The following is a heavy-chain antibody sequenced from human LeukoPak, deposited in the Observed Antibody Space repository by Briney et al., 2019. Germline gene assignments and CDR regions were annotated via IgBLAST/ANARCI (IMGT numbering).Heavy chain of an antibody. CDR3: AKSVGYHSDRSGYYWLGTFDS. Sequence: EAGGSLRLSCVPSGFTVSSYPMSWVRQAAGKGLEWVASISGGGLNTYYADSVKGHFTISRDESKNTLYPQINSLRAEDTAVYYCAKSVGYHSDRSGYYWLGTFDSWGQGTLVTVSS. D-gene: IGHD3-22*01. CDR1: GFTVSSYP. J-gene: IGHJ4*02. V-gene: IGHV3-23*01. CDR2: ISGGGLNT.